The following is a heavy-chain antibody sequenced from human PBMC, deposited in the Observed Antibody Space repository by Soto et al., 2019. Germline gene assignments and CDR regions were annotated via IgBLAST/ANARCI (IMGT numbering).Heavy chain of an antibody. V-gene: IGHV1-58*01. CDR2: IVVGSGNT. J-gene: IGHJ4*02. Sequence: SVKVSCKASGFTFTSSAVQWVRQARGPRLEWIGWIVVGSGNTNYAQKFQERVTITRDMSTSTADMEVSSLRSEATAVYYGAVTYSYENYFDYWGQGTLVTVSS. CDR3: AVTYSYENYFDY. CDR1: GFTFTSSA. D-gene: IGHD5-18*01.